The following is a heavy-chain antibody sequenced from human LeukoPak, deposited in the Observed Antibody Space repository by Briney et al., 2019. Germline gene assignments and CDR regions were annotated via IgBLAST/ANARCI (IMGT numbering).Heavy chain of an antibody. Sequence: SETLSLTCTVSGGSISNYYWSWIRQPPGKGLEWIGYIYYSGSTNYSPSLKSRVTISVDTSKNQFSLKLSSVTPADTAVYYCARAPRYCGSTSCYLNWLDPWGQGTLVTVSS. CDR1: GGSISNYY. D-gene: IGHD2-2*01. J-gene: IGHJ5*02. CDR3: ARAPRYCGSTSCYLNWLDP. CDR2: IYYSGST. V-gene: IGHV4-59*01.